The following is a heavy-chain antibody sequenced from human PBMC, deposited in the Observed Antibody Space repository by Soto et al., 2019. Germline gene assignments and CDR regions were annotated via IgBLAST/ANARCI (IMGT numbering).Heavy chain of an antibody. J-gene: IGHJ4*02. CDR1: GFSLSTSGVG. CDR3: AHRRDHYDILTCRPVPRYFRSDYFDY. D-gene: IGHD3-9*01. Sequence: QITLKESGPTLVKPTQTLTLTCTFSGFSLSTSGVGVGWIRQPPGKALEWLELIYWDDDKRYSPSLKSRLTMTKDTSNNQVVLTMTNMDPVDTATYYCAHRRDHYDILTCRPVPRYFRSDYFDYWGQGTLVTVS. V-gene: IGHV2-5*02. CDR2: IYWDDDK.